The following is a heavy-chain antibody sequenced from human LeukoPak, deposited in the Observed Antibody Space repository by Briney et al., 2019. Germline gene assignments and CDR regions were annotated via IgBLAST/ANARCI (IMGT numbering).Heavy chain of an antibody. CDR1: GFTFSSYS. J-gene: IGHJ4*02. CDR2: ISSSSSYI. Sequence: GGSLRLSCAASGFTFSSYSMNWVRQAPGKGLEWVSSISSSSSYIYYADSVKGRFTISRDNAKNSLYLQMNSLRAEDTAVYYCARDTGYCSGGSCSGSYWGQGTLVTVSS. V-gene: IGHV3-21*01. CDR3: ARDTGYCSGGSCSGSY. D-gene: IGHD2-15*01.